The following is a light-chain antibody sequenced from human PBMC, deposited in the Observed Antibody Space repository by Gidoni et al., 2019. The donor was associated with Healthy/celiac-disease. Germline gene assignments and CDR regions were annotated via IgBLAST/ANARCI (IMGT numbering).Light chain of an antibody. CDR1: QSVSSSY. Sequence: EIVLTQSPGTLSLSPGERATLSCRASQSVSSSYLAWYQQKPGQAPRLLIYGASSRATGIPDRFGGSGSGTDFTLTISRLEPEDFAVYYCQQYGSSSITFXXXTRLEIK. J-gene: IGKJ5*01. V-gene: IGKV3-20*01. CDR2: GAS. CDR3: QQYGSSSIT.